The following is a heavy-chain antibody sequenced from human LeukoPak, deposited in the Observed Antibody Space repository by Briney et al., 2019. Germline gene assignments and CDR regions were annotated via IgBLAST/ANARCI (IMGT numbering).Heavy chain of an antibody. V-gene: IGHV1-46*01. CDR3: ARAGPYSSGWLRSGYYYYYMDV. D-gene: IGHD6-19*01. J-gene: IGHJ6*03. CDR1: GYIFTTYY. CDR2: INPRGGST. Sequence: EASVKVSCKASGYIFTTYYMHWLRQAPGQGPEWMGIINPRGGSTDYAQKFQGRVTMTTDTSTSTAYMELRSLRSDDTAVYYCARAGPYSSGWLRSGYYYYYMDVWGKGTTVTVSS.